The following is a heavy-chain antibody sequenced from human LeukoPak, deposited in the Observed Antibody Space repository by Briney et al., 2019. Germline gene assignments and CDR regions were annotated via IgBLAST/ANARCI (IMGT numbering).Heavy chain of an antibody. CDR2: FSGSGGST. D-gene: IGHD3-22*01. J-gene: IGHJ4*02. CDR1: GFIFSNYA. V-gene: IGHV3-23*01. CDR3: ASSHMIVVVITG. Sequence: PGGSLRLSCAASGFIFSNYAMSWVRQAPGKGLQWVSAFSGSGGSTYYADSVKGRFTISRDNSKNTLYLQMNSLRAEDTAVYYCASSHMIVVVITGWGQGTLVTVSS.